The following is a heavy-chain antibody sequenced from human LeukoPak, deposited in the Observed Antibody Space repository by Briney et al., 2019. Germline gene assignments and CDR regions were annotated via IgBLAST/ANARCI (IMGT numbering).Heavy chain of an antibody. D-gene: IGHD6-13*01. J-gene: IGHJ6*02. CDR1: GFTFSSYW. CDR3: ARGSSSWLSDYYYGMDV. CDR2: INSDGSST. Sequence: GSLRLSCAASGFTFSSYWMHWVRQAPGKGLVWVSRINSDGSSTSYADSVKGRFTISRDNAKNTLYLQMNSLRAEDTAVYYCARGSSSWLSDYYYGMDVWGQGTTVTVSS. V-gene: IGHV3-74*01.